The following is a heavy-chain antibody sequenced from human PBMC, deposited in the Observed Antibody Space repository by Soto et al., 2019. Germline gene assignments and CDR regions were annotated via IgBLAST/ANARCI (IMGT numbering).Heavy chain of an antibody. CDR3: ARTRAVDTAMVHYYFDY. CDR2: IIPIFGTS. V-gene: IGHV1-69*13. Sequence: SVKVSCKASGGTFSSYAISWVRQAPGQGLEWMGGIIPIFGTSNYAQKFQGRVTITADESTSTAYMELSSLRSEDTAVYYCARTRAVDTAMVHYYFDYWGQGTLVTVSS. J-gene: IGHJ4*02. D-gene: IGHD5-18*01. CDR1: GGTFSSYA.